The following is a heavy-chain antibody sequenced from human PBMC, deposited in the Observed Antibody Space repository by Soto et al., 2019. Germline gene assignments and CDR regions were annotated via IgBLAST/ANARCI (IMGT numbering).Heavy chain of an antibody. J-gene: IGHJ6*02. Sequence: GGSLRLSCAASGFTFSGYTMNWVRQAPGRGLEWVSSIGTSSSYIYYADSVKGRFTISRDNAKNSLFLQMNSLRADDTAVYYCARDSVRDYLYYYYGMDVWGQGTTVTVSS. CDR2: IGTSSSYI. CDR1: GFTFSGYT. CDR3: ARDSVRDYLYYYYGMDV. V-gene: IGHV3-21*01. D-gene: IGHD4-17*01.